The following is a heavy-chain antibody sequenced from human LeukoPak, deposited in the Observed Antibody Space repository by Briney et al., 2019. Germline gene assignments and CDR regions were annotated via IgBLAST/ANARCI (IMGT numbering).Heavy chain of an antibody. CDR3: ARGYCSGGSCYSSYYYSYMDV. J-gene: IGHJ6*03. CDR2: IYYSGST. V-gene: IGHV4-59*01. CDR1: GGSISSYY. D-gene: IGHD2-15*01. Sequence: SETLSLTCTVSGGSISSYYWSWIRQPPGKGLEWMGYIYYSGSTNYNPSLKSRVTISVDTSKNQFSLKLSSVTAADTAVYYCARGYCSGGSCYSSYYYSYMDVWGKGTTVTVSS.